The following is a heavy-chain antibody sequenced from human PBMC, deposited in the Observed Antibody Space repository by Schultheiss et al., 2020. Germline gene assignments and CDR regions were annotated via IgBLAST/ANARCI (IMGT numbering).Heavy chain of an antibody. J-gene: IGHJ4*02. CDR1: GFTFSSYG. D-gene: IGHD6-19*01. CDR2: ISYDGSDK. V-gene: IGHV3-30*18. Sequence: GGSLRLSCAASGFTFSSYGIHWVRQAPGKGLEWVAVISYDGSDKYYADSVKGRFTISRDNSKNTLYLQLKSLRAEDTAVYYCAKDIAPSIPVAGIAGAFDHWGKGTLVNGSS. CDR3: AKDIAPSIPVAGIAGAFDH.